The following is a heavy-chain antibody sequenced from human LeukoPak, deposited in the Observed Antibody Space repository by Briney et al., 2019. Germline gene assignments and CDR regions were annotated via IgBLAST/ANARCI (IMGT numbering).Heavy chain of an antibody. D-gene: IGHD6-19*01. CDR1: GFTFINHA. CDR3: ANLAGAVAGEFDAFDI. CDR2: IGGSGGVT. J-gene: IGHJ3*02. V-gene: IGHV3-23*01. Sequence: PGGSLRLSCAASGFTFINHAMTWVRQAPGKGLEWVSAIGGSGGVTYYADSVKGRFTISRDNSKNTLYLQMNSLRAEDTAVYYCANLAGAVAGEFDAFDIWGQGTMVTVSS.